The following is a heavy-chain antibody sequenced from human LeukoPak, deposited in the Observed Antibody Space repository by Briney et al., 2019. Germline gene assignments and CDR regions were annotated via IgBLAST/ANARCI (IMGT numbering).Heavy chain of an antibody. CDR2: IYYSGST. CDR1: GGSISSYY. Sequence: SETLSLTCTVSGGSISSYYWSWIRQPPGKGLEWIGYIYYSGSTNYNPSLKSRVTISVDTSKNQFSLKLSSVTAADTAVYYCARDMGDYYDSSGNNWFDPWGQGTLVTVSS. D-gene: IGHD3-22*01. J-gene: IGHJ5*02. V-gene: IGHV4-59*01. CDR3: ARDMGDYYDSSGNNWFDP.